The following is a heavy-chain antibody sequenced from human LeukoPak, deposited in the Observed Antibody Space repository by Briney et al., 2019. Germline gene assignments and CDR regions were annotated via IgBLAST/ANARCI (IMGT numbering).Heavy chain of an antibody. Sequence: HPGGSLRLSCVASGFTFGRHAMNWVRQAPGKGLEWVSSIFDSGAPTYYTDSVKGRFTISRDNSQNTIYLQMESLRAEDTAVYYCAKDPNGDYFGYWGQGTLVTVSS. CDR1: GFTFGRHA. CDR2: IFDSGAPT. CDR3: AKDPNGDYFGY. D-gene: IGHD4-17*01. V-gene: IGHV3-23*01. J-gene: IGHJ4*02.